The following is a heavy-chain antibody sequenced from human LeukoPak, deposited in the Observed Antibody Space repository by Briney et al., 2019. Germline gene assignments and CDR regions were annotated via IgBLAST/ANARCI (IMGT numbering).Heavy chain of an antibody. J-gene: IGHJ6*02. D-gene: IGHD1-26*01. Sequence: HPGGPLRLPCAASGFTFSTYAMSWVRQAPGKGLEWVSDISGSGGSTYHADSVKGRFTSSRDNSKNTLYLQMNSLRAEDTAVYNCAKDLQWGDCYYGMDVWGQGTTVTVSS. CDR3: AKDLQWGDCYYGMDV. CDR1: GFTFSTYA. CDR2: ISGSGGST. V-gene: IGHV3-23*01.